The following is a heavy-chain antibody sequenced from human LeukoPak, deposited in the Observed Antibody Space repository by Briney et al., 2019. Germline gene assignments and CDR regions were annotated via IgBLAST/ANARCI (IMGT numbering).Heavy chain of an antibody. J-gene: IGHJ4*02. CDR1: GYTFTTYD. D-gene: IGHD6-6*01. V-gene: IGHV1-46*01. CDR2: INPSGGST. CDR3: ARGARDFDY. Sequence: ASVKVSCKASGYTFTTYDINWVRQATGQGLEWMGIINPSGGSTSYAQKFQGRVTMTRDTSTSTVYMELSSLRSEDTAVCYCARGARDFDYWGQGTLVTVSS.